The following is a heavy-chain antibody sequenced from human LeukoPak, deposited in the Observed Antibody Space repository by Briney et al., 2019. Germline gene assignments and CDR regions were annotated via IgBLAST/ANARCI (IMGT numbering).Heavy chain of an antibody. Sequence: GGSLRLSCAASGFTFSDYYMSWIRQAPGKGLEWVSYISNSRSYTNYADSVKGRFTISRDNAKNSLYLQMNSLRAEDTAVYYCARSDGGWYSTSFDLWGRGTLVTVSS. J-gene: IGHJ4*02. CDR1: GFTFSDYY. CDR3: ARSDGGWYSTSFDL. V-gene: IGHV3-11*06. D-gene: IGHD6-19*01. CDR2: ISNSRSYT.